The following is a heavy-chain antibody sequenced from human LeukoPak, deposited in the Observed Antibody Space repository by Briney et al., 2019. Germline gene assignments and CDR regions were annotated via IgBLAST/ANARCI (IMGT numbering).Heavy chain of an antibody. CDR1: GFTFSSYE. CDR2: ISSGGMTI. J-gene: IGHJ6*02. V-gene: IGHV3-48*03. Sequence: GGSLRLSCEASGFTFSSYEMNWVRQAPGKGLEWISYISSGGMTIYYADSVRGRFTVSRDNTKNSLFLQMNSLRAEDAAVYFCARDDYDIVTGYYSMYSYGVDVWGQGTAVTVSS. CDR3: ARDDYDIVTGYYSMYSYGVDV. D-gene: IGHD3-9*01.